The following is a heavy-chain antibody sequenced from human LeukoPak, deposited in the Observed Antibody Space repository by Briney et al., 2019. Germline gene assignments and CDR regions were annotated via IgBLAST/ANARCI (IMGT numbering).Heavy chain of an antibody. CDR1: GFTFSSYN. J-gene: IGHJ4*02. V-gene: IGHV3-21*01. D-gene: IGHD3-22*01. CDR2: ISSSSSYI. Sequence: GGSLRLSCGASGFTFSSYNMDWVRQAPGKGLEWVSSISSSSSYIYYADSVKGRFTISRDNAKNSLYLQMNSLRAEDTAVYYCARDPHPSYDSSGYYYFDYWGQGTLVTVSS. CDR3: ARDPHPSYDSSGYYYFDY.